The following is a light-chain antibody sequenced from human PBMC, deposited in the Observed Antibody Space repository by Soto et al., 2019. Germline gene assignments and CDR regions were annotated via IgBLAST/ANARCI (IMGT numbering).Light chain of an antibody. CDR3: QQYNDWLWT. CDR1: QSVSSSY. Sequence: EIVLTQSPGTLSLSPGERATLSCRASQSVSSSYLAWYQQKPGQAPRLLIYGASSRATGVPARFSGRGSGTEFTLTITSLQSEDFAVYYCQQYNDWLWTFGQGTKVDIK. V-gene: IGKV3-15*01. CDR2: GAS. J-gene: IGKJ1*01.